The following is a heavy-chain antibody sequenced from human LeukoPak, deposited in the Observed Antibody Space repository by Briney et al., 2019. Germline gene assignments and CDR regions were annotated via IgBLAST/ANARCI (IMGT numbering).Heavy chain of an antibody. CDR3: ARPKYFYDTSLYSQHLFGYFDL. J-gene: IGHJ2*01. CDR1: GYSFTNYW. CDR2: IYPGDSDT. D-gene: IGHD3-22*01. V-gene: IGHV5-51*01. Sequence: GESLKISCKGSGYSFTNYWIGWVRQMPGKGLEWMGIIYPGDSDTRYNPSFQGQVTISADKSISTAYLQWSSLTASDTAMYYCARPKYFYDTSLYSQHLFGYFDLWGRGTLVTVSS.